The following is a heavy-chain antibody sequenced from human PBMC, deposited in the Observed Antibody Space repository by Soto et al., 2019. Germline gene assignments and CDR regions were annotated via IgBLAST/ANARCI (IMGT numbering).Heavy chain of an antibody. D-gene: IGHD3-9*01. CDR1: GGSVSSSGNY. J-gene: IGHJ5*02. Sequence: SETLSLTCTVSGGSVSSSGNYWGWIRQPPGKGLEWIGSIYYSGSTYYNPSLKSRVTTSVDTSKNQFSLKLSSVTAADTAVYYCARGGNYDILTGYYFTNWFDPWGQGTLVTVSS. V-gene: IGHV4-39*07. CDR2: IYYSGST. CDR3: ARGGNYDILTGYYFTNWFDP.